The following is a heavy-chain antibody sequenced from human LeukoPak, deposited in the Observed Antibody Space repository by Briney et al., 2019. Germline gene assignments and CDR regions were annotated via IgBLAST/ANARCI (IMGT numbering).Heavy chain of an antibody. D-gene: IGHD6-13*01. J-gene: IGHJ5*02. CDR1: GFSFRNTW. CDR2: IKKDETEI. CDR3: ARDQVDRDSSSWYWFDP. V-gene: IGHV3-7*01. Sequence: GGSLRLSCTASGFSFRNTWMSWVRQAPGKGLEWVANIKKDETEIYYADSVKGRFTISRDNAKRSLYLQMNVLRAADTAVYYCARDQVDRDSSSWYWFDPWGQGTLVTVSS.